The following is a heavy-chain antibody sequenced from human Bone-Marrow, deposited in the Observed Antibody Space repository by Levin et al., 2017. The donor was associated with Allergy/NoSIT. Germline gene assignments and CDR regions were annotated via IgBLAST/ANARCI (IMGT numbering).Heavy chain of an antibody. D-gene: IGHD3-9*01. CDR2: ISGSGGST. J-gene: IGHJ5*02. CDR1: GFTFSSYA. Sequence: GGSLRLSCAASGFTFSSYAMSWVRQAPGKGLEWVSAISGSGGSTYYADSVKGRFTISRDNSKNTLYLQMNSLRAEDTAVYYCAKDLRYFDWLLSSGLVTGTTFDPWGQGTLVTVSS. V-gene: IGHV3-23*01. CDR3: AKDLRYFDWLLSSGLVTGTTFDP.